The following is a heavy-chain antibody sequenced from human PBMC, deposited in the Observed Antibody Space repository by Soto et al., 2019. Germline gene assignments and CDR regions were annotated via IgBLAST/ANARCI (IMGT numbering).Heavy chain of an antibody. V-gene: IGHV3-74*01. Sequence: AGGSLRLSCAASGFTFSSYWMHWVRQAPGKGLVWVSRINSDGSSTSYADSVKGRFTISRDNAKNTLYLQMNSLRAEDTAVYYCARDHDGSSGYLNMYYYGMDVWGQGTTVTVSS. CDR2: INSDGSST. J-gene: IGHJ6*02. CDR1: GFTFSSYW. CDR3: ARDHDGSSGYLNMYYYGMDV. D-gene: IGHD6-13*01.